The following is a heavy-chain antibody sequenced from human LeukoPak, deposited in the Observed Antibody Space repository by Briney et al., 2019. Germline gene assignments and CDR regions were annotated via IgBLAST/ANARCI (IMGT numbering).Heavy chain of an antibody. CDR2: VNPSTDGT. CDR3: ARSLVAATVFDL. V-gene: IGHV1-2*02. D-gene: IGHD2-15*01. Sequence: ASVKVSCKASGYTFTGYYIHWVRQAPGQGLQWMGWVNPSTDGTNYAQKFQGRVTVTRDTSINTAYMELSRLTSDDTAVFYCARSLVAATVFDLWGQGTLVTVSS. CDR1: GYTFTGYY. J-gene: IGHJ5*02.